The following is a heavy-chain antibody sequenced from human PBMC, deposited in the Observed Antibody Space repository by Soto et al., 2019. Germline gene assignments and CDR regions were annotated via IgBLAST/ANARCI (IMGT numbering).Heavy chain of an antibody. CDR3: VRATYFSDSSGYTRCLDS. CDR2: IKQDGSEK. CDR1: GFIFSSYW. D-gene: IGHD3-22*01. Sequence: GGSLRLSCAASGFIFSSYWMSWVRQAPGKGLEWVANIKQDGSEKYYVDSVKGRFTISRDNAKNSLYLQMNSLRAEDTAVYYCVRATYFSDSSGYTRCLDSWGQGTLVTVSS. J-gene: IGHJ4*02. V-gene: IGHV3-7*03.